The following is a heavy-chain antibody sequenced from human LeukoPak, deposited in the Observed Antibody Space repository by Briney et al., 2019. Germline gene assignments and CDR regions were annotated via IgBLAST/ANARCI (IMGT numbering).Heavy chain of an antibody. CDR2: ISYDGSNK. CDR3: AKGSTHDDILTGYYRTPADYYYYGMDV. J-gene: IGHJ6*02. Sequence: PGGSLRLSCAASGFTFSSYGMHWVRQAPGKGLEWVAVISYDGSNKYYADSVKGRFTISRDNSKNTLYLQMNSLRAEDTAVYYCAKGSTHDDILTGYYRTPADYYYYGMDVWGQGTTVTVSS. CDR1: GFTFSSYG. V-gene: IGHV3-30*18. D-gene: IGHD3-9*01.